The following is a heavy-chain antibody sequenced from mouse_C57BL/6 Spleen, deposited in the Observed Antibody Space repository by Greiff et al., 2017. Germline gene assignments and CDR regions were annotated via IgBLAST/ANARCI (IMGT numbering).Heavy chain of an antibody. CDR1: GYTFTSYW. CDR3: ARTVVATRCDAMDY. D-gene: IGHD1-1*02. Sequence: QVQLQQPGAELVKPGASVKLSCKASGYTFTSYWMQWVKQRPGQGLEWIGEIDPSDSYTNYNQKFKGKATLTVDTSSSTAYMQLSSLTSEDSAVYCCARTVVATRCDAMDYWGQGTSVTVSS. CDR2: IDPSDSYT. V-gene: IGHV1-50*01. J-gene: IGHJ4*01.